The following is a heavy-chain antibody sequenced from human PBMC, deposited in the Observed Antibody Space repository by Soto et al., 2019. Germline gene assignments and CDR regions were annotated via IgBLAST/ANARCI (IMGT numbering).Heavy chain of an antibody. J-gene: IGHJ4*02. CDR3: ARGWSSSWYFLVNY. CDR1: GYTFTSYD. V-gene: IGHV1-8*01. Sequence: QVQLVQSGAEVKKPGASVKVSCKASGYTFTSYDINWVRQATGQGLEWMGWMNPNSGNTGYAQKFQGRVTMTRNTSIRTAYMELSSLRSEDTAVYYCARGWSSSWYFLVNYWGQGTLVTVSS. CDR2: MNPNSGNT. D-gene: IGHD6-13*01.